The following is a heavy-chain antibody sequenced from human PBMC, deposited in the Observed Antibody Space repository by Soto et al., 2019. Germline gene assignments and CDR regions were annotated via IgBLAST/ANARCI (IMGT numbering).Heavy chain of an antibody. Sequence: GGSLRLSCAASGFTFSSFGMHWVRQAPGKGLEWVAVISYDGSNKYYADSVKGRFTISRDNSKNTLYLQMNSLRAEDTAVYYCAKEGGEYSGYDLGYYYYYMDVWGKGTTVTVSS. V-gene: IGHV3-30*18. CDR3: AKEGGEYSGYDLGYYYYYMDV. CDR2: ISYDGSNK. CDR1: GFTFSSFG. D-gene: IGHD5-12*01. J-gene: IGHJ6*03.